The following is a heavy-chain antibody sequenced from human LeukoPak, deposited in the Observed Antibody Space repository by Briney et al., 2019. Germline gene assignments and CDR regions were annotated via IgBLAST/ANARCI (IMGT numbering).Heavy chain of an antibody. CDR3: ARSHYYDSSDFYYYYGLDV. V-gene: IGHV3-74*01. D-gene: IGHD3-22*01. CDR1: GFTFSSYC. CDR2: VNSDGSSI. J-gene: IGHJ6*02. Sequence: GGSLRLSCAASGFTFSSYCMHWVRQGPGKGPVWVSRVNSDGSSIRYADSVKGRFTISRDNAKNTLSLQMNSLRAEDTAVYYCARSHYYDSSDFYYYYGLDVWGQGTTVTVSS.